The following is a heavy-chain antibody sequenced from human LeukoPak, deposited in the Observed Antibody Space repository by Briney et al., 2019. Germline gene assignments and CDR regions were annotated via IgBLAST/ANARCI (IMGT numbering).Heavy chain of an antibody. Sequence: GGSLRLSCAASEFTFSSYAMSWVRQAPGRGLEWVSAISGSGGSTYYADSVKGRFTLSRDNAKNSPYLQMDSLRADDTSVYYCARGTGAFDIWGQGTMVTVSS. V-gene: IGHV3-23*01. CDR2: ISGSGGST. J-gene: IGHJ3*02. D-gene: IGHD1-1*01. CDR1: EFTFSSYA. CDR3: ARGTGAFDI.